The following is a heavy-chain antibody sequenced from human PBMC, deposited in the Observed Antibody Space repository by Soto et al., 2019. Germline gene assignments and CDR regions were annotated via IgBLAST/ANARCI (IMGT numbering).Heavy chain of an antibody. Sequence: EVQLLESGGGLVQPGGSLRLSCAASGFTFGNYAMSWIRQAPGKGLEWVSSISASGGTTYYADAVKGHFTISRDSFTNTLFLQMKSLRAEDTDTYCCVKDRCLDGVHDALDAFEIWGQGTMVTVSS. J-gene: IGHJ3*02. V-gene: IGHV3-23*01. CDR3: VKDRCLDGVHDALDAFEI. D-gene: IGHD4-17*01. CDR2: ISASGGTT. CDR1: GFTFGNYA.